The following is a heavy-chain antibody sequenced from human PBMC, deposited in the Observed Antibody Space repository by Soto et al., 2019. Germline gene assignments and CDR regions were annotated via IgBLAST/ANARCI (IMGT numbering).Heavy chain of an antibody. CDR1: GYTFTGYY. D-gene: IGHD3-3*01. V-gene: IGHV1-2*04. J-gene: IGHJ6*02. CDR3: ATSGGLEYYYYGMDV. Sequence: ASVKVSCKASGYTFTGYYMHCVRQAPGQGLEWMGWINPNSGGTNYAQKFQGWVTMTRDTSISTAYMELSRLRSDDTAVYYCATSGGLEYYYYGMDVWGQGTTVTVSS. CDR2: INPNSGGT.